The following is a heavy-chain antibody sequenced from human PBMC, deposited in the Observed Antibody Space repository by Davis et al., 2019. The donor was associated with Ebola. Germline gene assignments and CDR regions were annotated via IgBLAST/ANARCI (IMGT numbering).Heavy chain of an antibody. CDR3: VRTSRFQLAFDY. J-gene: IGHJ4*02. CDR2: VSYVESNI. D-gene: IGHD3-3*01. V-gene: IGHV3-30*03. CDR1: GFTFRSFG. Sequence: GESLKISCEASGFTFRSFGIHWVRQAPGKGLEWVACVSYVESNIYYADSVKGRFTISRDNAKNSLYLQMNSLRAEDTTVYYCVRTSRFQLAFDYWGQGTLVTVSS.